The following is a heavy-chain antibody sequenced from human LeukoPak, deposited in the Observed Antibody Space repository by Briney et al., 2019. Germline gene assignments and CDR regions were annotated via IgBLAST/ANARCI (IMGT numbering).Heavy chain of an antibody. CDR1: GGSFSGYY. CDR3: ARLRGAFDI. CDR2: INHSGST. J-gene: IGHJ3*02. Sequence: SETLSLTCAVYGGSFSGYYWSWTRQPPGKGLEWIGEINHSGSTNYNPSLKSRVTISVDTSKNQFSLKLSSVTAADTAVYYCARLRGAFDIWGQGTMVTVSS. D-gene: IGHD3-10*01. V-gene: IGHV4-34*01.